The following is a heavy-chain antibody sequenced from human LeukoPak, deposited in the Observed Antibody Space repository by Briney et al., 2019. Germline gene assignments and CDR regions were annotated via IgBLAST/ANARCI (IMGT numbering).Heavy chain of an antibody. CDR1: GYTFTSYA. CDR3: ARDDCGGDCYYNYYYGMDV. CDR2: INAGNGNT. J-gene: IGHJ6*02. V-gene: IGHV1-3*01. Sequence: ASVKVSCKASGYTFTSYAMHWVRQAPGQRLEWMGWINAGNGNTKYSQKFQGRVTITRDTSASTAYMELSSLRSEDTAVYYCARDDCGGDCYYNYYYGMDVWGQGTTVTVSS. D-gene: IGHD2-21*02.